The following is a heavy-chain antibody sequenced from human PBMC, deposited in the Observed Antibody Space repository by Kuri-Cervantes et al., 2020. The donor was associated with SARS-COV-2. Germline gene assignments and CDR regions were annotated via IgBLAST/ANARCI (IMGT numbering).Heavy chain of an antibody. Sequence: SETLSLTCAVSGGSISSSNWWSWVRQPPGKGLEWIGEIYHSGSTNYNPSLKSRVTISVDKSKNQFSLKLSSVTAADTAVYYCARTYSSSSFFYDYWGQGTLVTVSS. V-gene: IGHV4-4*02. CDR1: GGSISSSNW. D-gene: IGHD6-6*01. CDR2: IYHSGST. CDR3: ARTYSSSSFFYDY. J-gene: IGHJ4*02.